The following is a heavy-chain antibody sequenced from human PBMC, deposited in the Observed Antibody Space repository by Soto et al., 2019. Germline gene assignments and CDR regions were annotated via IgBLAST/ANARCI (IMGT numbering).Heavy chain of an antibody. D-gene: IGHD1-26*01. Sequence: QVQLVESGGGVVQPGRSLRLSCAASGFTFSSYGMHWVRQAPGKGLEWVAVISYDGSNKYYADSVKGRFTISRDNSKKSLYVPLNSLRAAQTAVYYWGNDLLRRGRAYGMDVWGQGTTVTVSS. CDR1: GFTFSSYG. J-gene: IGHJ6*02. V-gene: IGHV3-30*18. CDR3: GNDLLRRGRAYGMDV. CDR2: ISYDGSNK.